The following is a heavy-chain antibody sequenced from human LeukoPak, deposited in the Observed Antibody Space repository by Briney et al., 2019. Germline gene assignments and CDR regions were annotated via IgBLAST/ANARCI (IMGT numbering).Heavy chain of an antibody. V-gene: IGHV3-21*01. CDR1: GFTFSSYS. D-gene: IGHD2-15*01. CDR2: ISSSSSYI. J-gene: IGHJ3*02. Sequence: GGSLRLSCAASGFTFSSYSMNWVRQAPGKGLEWVSSISSSSSYIYYADSVKGRFTISRDNAKSSLYLQMNSLRAEDTAVYYCARLGAGYCSGGGCDGAFDIWGQGTMVTVSS. CDR3: ARLGAGYCSGGGCDGAFDI.